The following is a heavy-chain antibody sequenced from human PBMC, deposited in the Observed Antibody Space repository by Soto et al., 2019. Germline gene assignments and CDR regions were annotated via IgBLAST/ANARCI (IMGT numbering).Heavy chain of an antibody. CDR3: ARAPTQWEVRHADS. J-gene: IGHJ4*02. CDR2: INGASSAI. D-gene: IGHD1-26*01. V-gene: IGHV3-48*01. CDR1: GFTFSTYS. Sequence: EVQLVESGGGLVQPGGSLRLSCAASGFTFSTYSMHWVRQAPGRSLEWISYINGASSAIFYADSVKGRFTISRDNAKNSLYLQMNSLGAEDTAVYYCARAPTQWEVRHADSWGRGTLVTVSS.